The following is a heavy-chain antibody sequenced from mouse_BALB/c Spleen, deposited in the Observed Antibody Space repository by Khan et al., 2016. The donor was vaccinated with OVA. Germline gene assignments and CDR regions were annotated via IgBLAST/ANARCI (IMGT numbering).Heavy chain of an antibody. CDR1: GFTFSRFG. D-gene: IGHD2-5*01. CDR3: ARQYSNSFFEY. J-gene: IGHJ2*01. V-gene: IGHV5-6*01. Sequence: EVQVVESGGDLVKPGGSLKLSCAASGFTFSRFGMSWIRQTPDKRLAWVATISSGGSYTYYPDSVKGRFTISRYNAKNTLYLQMSSLKSEDTAMYYCARQYSNSFFEYWGQGTTLTVSS. CDR2: ISSGGSYT.